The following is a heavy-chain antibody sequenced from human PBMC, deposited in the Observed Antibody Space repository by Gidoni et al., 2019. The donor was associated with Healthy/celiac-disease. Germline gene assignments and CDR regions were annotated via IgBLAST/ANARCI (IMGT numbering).Heavy chain of an antibody. J-gene: IGHJ4*02. D-gene: IGHD5-18*01. CDR1: VFTFSSYA. CDR3: ARDPTRGYTSSGLN. Sequence: QVQLVESGGGVVQPGRSLRLSCAASVFTFSSYAMHWVRQAPGKGLEWVAVISYDGSNKYYADSVKGRFTISRDNSKNTLYLQMNSLRAEDTAVYYCARDPTRGYTSSGLNWGQGTLVTVSS. CDR2: ISYDGSNK. V-gene: IGHV3-30-3*01.